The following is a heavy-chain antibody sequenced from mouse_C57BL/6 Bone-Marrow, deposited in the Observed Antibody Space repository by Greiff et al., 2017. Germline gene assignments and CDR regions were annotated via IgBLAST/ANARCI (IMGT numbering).Heavy chain of an antibody. V-gene: IGHV1-78*01. CDR3: AREAYSNDGGYAMDY. J-gene: IGHJ4*01. CDR2: IYPRDGST. D-gene: IGHD2-12*01. CDR1: GYTFTDHT. Sequence: QVQLQQSDAELVKPGASVKISCKVSGYTFTDHTIHWMKQRPEQGLEWIGYIYPRDGSTKYNEKFKGKATLTADKSSSKAYMQLNSLTSEDSAVYFCAREAYSNDGGYAMDYWGQGTSVTVSS.